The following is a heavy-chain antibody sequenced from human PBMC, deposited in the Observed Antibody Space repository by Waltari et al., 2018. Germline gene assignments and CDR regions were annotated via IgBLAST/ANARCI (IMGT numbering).Heavy chain of an antibody. Sequence: EVQLVESGGGLVQPGGSLRLSCAASAFTFSTFWMCWVRQAPGKGLEWVAKIKEDGSEKYYVDSVKGRFTIARDNAKNSVYLQMNSLRDDDTAVYYCARGGELAPAATWWFDPWGQGTLVTVSS. CDR1: AFTFSTFW. V-gene: IGHV3-7*03. D-gene: IGHD2-2*01. CDR2: IKEDGSEK. CDR3: ARGGELAPAATWWFDP. J-gene: IGHJ5*02.